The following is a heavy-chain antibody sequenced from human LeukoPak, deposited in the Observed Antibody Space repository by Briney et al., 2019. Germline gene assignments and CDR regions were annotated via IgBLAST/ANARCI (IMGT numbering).Heavy chain of an antibody. CDR3: SSGVTLGRF. CDR2: IYYTGVT. D-gene: IGHD3-16*01. CDR1: GGSISSGTHY. V-gene: IGHV4-31*06. Sequence: SETLSLTCTVSGGSISSGTHYYNWIRQHPGTGLEWIGYIYYTGVTSYNPSLKSRVTMSVDTSMNQVSLKLSSLTAADTAVYAASSGVTLGRFWGQGTLVTVSS. J-gene: IGHJ4*02.